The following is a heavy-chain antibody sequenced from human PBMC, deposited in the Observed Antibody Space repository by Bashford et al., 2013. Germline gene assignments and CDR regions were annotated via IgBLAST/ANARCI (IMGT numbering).Heavy chain of an antibody. J-gene: IGHJ4*02. CDR1: GFSFSSCA. Sequence: GGSLRLSCATSGFSFSSCAMNWVRQAPGKGLEWVSAVSGSGSGTFYADSVKGRFTISRDNSRNTLYLQMNSLRAEDTAVYYCAKDERGYSQGLDSWGQGTLVTVSS. V-gene: IGHV3-23*01. CDR3: AKDERGYSQGLDS. D-gene: IGHD5-18*01. CDR2: VSGSGSGT.